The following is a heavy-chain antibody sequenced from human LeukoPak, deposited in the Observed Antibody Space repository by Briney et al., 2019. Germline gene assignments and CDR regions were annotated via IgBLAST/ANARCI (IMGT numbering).Heavy chain of an antibody. CDR3: ARSKDILLGDSDAFDL. CDR1: GXAISTYS. J-gene: IGHJ3*01. Sequence: ASETLSLTCTVSGXAISTYSWSWIRQPPGNVLEWIGYISERGDSNSNPSLKSRVTMSVDTSKNQFSLKLSSVTAADTAVYYCARSKDILLGDSDAFDLWGRGTTVTVSS. D-gene: IGHD2-21*01. CDR2: ISERGDS. V-gene: IGHV4-59*01.